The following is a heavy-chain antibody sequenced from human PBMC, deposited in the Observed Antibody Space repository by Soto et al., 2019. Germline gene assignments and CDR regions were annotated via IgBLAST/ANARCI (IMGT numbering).Heavy chain of an antibody. CDR2: IWYDGSNK. CDR3: ARLAVAVVGYYYGMDV. Sequence: QVQLVESGGGVVQPGRSLRLSCAASGFTFSSYGMHWVRQAPGKGLERVAVIWYDGSNKYYADSVKGRFTISRDNSHTTLSLQMNSLRAEDTAVYYCARLAVAVVGYYYGMDVWGQGTTVTVSS. J-gene: IGHJ6*02. D-gene: IGHD6-19*01. CDR1: GFTFSSYG. V-gene: IGHV3-33*01.